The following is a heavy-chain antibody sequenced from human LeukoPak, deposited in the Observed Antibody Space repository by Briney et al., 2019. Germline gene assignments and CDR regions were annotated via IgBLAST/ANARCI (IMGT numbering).Heavy chain of an antibody. CDR2: ISGSGGST. D-gene: IGHD3-22*01. V-gene: IGHV3-23*01. CDR1: GFTFSSYA. J-gene: IGHJ4*02. CDR3: AKKGGYDSSGYYPLDY. Sequence: GGSLRLSCAASGFTFSSYAMSWVRQAPGKGLEWVSAISGSGGSTYYADSVKGRFTIYRDNSKNKLYLQMNSLRAEDTAVYYCAKKGGYDSSGYYPLDYWGQGTLVTVSS.